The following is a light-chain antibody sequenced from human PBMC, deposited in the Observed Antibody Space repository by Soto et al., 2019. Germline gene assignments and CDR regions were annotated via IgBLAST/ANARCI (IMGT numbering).Light chain of an antibody. CDR2: DAS. V-gene: IGKV3-11*01. Sequence: EIMMTQSPGTLSVSPGEGATLSCTASQSVNLNLAWYQQKPGQTPRLLIYDASKRATGIPGRFSGSGSGTDFTLTISSLEPEDFAVYYCQQRSNWPPALSFGGGTKVEI. J-gene: IGKJ4*01. CDR3: QQRSNWPPALS. CDR1: QSVNLN.